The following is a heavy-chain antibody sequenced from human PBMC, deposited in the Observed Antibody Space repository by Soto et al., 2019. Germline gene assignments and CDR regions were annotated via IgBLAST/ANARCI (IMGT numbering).Heavy chain of an antibody. CDR2: IYYSGST. CDR3: ARRTARGVKYFQH. J-gene: IGHJ1*01. Sequence: PSETLFLTCTVSGGSISSGDYYWSWIRQPPGKSLEWIGYIYYSGSTYYNPSLKSRVTISVDTSKNQFSLKLSSVTAADSAVYYCARRTARGVKYFQHWGQGTLVTVSS. V-gene: IGHV4-30-4*01. D-gene: IGHD3-10*01. CDR1: GGSISSGDYY.